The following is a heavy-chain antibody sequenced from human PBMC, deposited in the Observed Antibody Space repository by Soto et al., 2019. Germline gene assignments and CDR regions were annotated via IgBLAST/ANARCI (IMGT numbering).Heavy chain of an antibody. CDR1: GYTFTGYY. CDR2: INPNSGGT. Sequence: SVKVYCKASGYTFTGYYMHWLRQAPGQGLEWMGWINPNSGGTNYAQKFQGWVTMTRDTSISTAYMELSRLRSDDTAVYYCAREGTYCSSTSCSKFRGLDIWGQGTTVTVSS. V-gene: IGHV1-2*04. CDR3: AREGTYCSSTSCSKFRGLDI. D-gene: IGHD2-2*01. J-gene: IGHJ6*02.